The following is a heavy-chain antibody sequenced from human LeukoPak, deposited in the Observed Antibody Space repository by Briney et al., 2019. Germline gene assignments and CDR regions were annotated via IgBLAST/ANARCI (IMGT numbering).Heavy chain of an antibody. CDR2: ISSDGYRT. D-gene: IGHD3-10*01. CDR3: AKGLGTGSVLARPLHY. Sequence: GGSLRLSCAASGFPFRTYDMHWVRKAPDKGLQWVAVISSDGYRTDYPDSVRGRFTISRDNFKNTVDLQMISVTAEDTAMYFCAKGLGTGSVLARPLHYWGQGTLVTVSS. CDR1: GFPFRTYD. J-gene: IGHJ4*02. V-gene: IGHV3-30*18.